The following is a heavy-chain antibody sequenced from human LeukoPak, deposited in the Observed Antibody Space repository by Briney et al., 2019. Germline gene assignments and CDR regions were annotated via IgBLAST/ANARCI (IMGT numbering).Heavy chain of an antibody. J-gene: IGHJ4*02. CDR2: ISRLSGYI. CDR3: ATVRGGNTRDFDY. D-gene: IGHD3-10*01. V-gene: IGHV3-21*01. Sequence: GGSLRLSCAASGFTFSSYNMNWVRQAPGKGLEGVSSISRLSGYIYYAPSVKGRFTISRHNPKNSLYLQMTSLRAEDTAVYHCATVRGGNTRDFDYWGQGTLVTVSS. CDR1: GFTFSSYN.